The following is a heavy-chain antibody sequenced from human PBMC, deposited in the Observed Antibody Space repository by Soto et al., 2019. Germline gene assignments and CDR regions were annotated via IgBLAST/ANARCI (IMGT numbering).Heavy chain of an antibody. CDR2: ISYDGTHK. D-gene: IGHD5-12*01. J-gene: IGHJ4*02. Sequence: QVLLVESGGGVVQPGRSLRLSCAASGFPFNSYGMHWLRQAPGKGLEWVAIISYDGTHKDYTDSVKGRFTISRDNSKNTAYLQMDSLRAEDTAVYYCAKDRRGSSGYDSSRGRGWYGSFEYWGQGTLVTVSS. CDR1: GFPFNSYG. V-gene: IGHV3-30*18. CDR3: AKDRRGSSGYDSSRGRGWYGSFEY.